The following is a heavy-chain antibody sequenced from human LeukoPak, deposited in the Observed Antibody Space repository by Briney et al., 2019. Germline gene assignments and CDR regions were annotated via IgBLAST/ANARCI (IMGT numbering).Heavy chain of an antibody. J-gene: IGHJ4*02. CDR3: ARAAAGLFDY. V-gene: IGHV4-34*01. CDR1: GGSFSGYY. CDR2: IDHSGNT. D-gene: IGHD6-13*01. Sequence: SETLSLTCAVYGGSFSGYYWSWIRQPPGKGLEWIGEIDHSGNTNYNPSLKSRVTISTDMSKNQFSLKLSSVTAADTAVYYRARAAAGLFDYWGQGTLVTVSS.